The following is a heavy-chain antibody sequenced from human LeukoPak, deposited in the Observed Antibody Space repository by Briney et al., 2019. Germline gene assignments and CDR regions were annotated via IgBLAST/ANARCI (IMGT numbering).Heavy chain of an antibody. D-gene: IGHD2-2*01. Sequence: SETLSLTCAVSGGSISSGGYSWSWIRQPPGKGLEWIGYIYHSGSTYYNPSLKSRVTISVDRSKNQFSLKLSSVTAADTAVYHCARSRLGYCSSTSCYVGGWFDPWGQGTLVTVSS. V-gene: IGHV4-30-2*01. CDR1: GGSISSGGYS. CDR3: ARSRLGYCSSTSCYVGGWFDP. J-gene: IGHJ5*02. CDR2: IYHSGST.